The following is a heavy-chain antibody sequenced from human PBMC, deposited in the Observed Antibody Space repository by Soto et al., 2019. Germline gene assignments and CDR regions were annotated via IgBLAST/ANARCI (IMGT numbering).Heavy chain of an antibody. V-gene: IGHV4-39*07. Sequence: SETLSLTCTVSGGSISSSSYYWGWIRQPPGKGLEWIGSIYYSGSTYYNPSLKSRVTISVDTSKNQFSLKLSSVTAADTAVYYCARASHALDIWGQGTMVTVSS. CDR1: GGSISSSSYY. CDR3: ARASHALDI. J-gene: IGHJ3*02. CDR2: IYYSGST.